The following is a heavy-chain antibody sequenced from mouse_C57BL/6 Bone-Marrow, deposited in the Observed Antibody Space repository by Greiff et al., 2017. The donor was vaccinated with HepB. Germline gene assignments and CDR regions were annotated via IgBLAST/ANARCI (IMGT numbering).Heavy chain of an antibody. CDR2: INPNNGGT. CDR1: GYTFTDYN. CDR3: AREKSSRGYYAMDY. V-gene: IGHV1-18*01. Sequence: VQLKESGPELVKPGASVKIPCKASGYTFTDYNMDWVKQSHGKSLEWIGDINPNNGGTIYNQKFKGKATLTVDKSSSTAYMELRSLTSEDTAVYYCAREKSSRGYYAMDYWGQGTSVTVSS. D-gene: IGHD1-1*01. J-gene: IGHJ4*01.